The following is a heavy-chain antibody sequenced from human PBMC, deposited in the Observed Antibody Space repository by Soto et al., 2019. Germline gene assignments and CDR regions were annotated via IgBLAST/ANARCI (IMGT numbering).Heavy chain of an antibody. V-gene: IGHV3-33*01. CDR3: ARDAVAGPFNLNWFDP. Sequence: GGSLRLTCAPSGFTFSSYGMHWVRQAPGKGLEWVAVIWYDGSNKYYADSVKGRFTISRDNSKNTLYLQMNSLRAEDTAVYYCARDAVAGPFNLNWFDPWGQGTLVTVSS. J-gene: IGHJ5*02. D-gene: IGHD6-19*01. CDR2: IWYDGSNK. CDR1: GFTFSSYG.